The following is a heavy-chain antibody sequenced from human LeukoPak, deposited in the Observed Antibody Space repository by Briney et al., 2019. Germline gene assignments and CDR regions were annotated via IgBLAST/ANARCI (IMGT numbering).Heavy chain of an antibody. CDR2: ISAYNGNT. CDR1: GGTFSSYA. J-gene: IGHJ4*02. CDR3: ARDLYSSGWSLADY. V-gene: IGHV1-18*01. D-gene: IGHD6-19*01. Sequence: ASVKVSCKASGGTFSSYAISWVRQAPGQGLEWIGWISAYNGNTNYAQKLQGRVAMTTDTSTSTAYMELRSLRSDDTAVYYCARDLYSSGWSLADYWGQGTLVTVSS.